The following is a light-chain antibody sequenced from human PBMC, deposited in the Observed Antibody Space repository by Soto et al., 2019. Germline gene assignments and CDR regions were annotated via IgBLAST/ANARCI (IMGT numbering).Light chain of an antibody. Sequence: QPVLTQPPSVSGAPGQRVTISCTGSSSNIGAGYDVLWYQRLPGTAPKVLIYNNNNRPSGVPDRFSGSKSGTSASLAITGLQAEDEADYYCQSYDSSLSGSYVFGTGTKLTVL. CDR2: NNN. V-gene: IGLV1-40*01. J-gene: IGLJ1*01. CDR3: QSYDSSLSGSYV. CDR1: SSNIGAGYD.